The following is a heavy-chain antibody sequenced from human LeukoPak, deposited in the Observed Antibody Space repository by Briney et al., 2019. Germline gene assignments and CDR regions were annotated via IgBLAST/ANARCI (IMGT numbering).Heavy chain of an antibody. V-gene: IGHV1-8*01. Sequence: ASVKVSCKASGYTFTSNDINWVRQGTGQGLEWMGWMNPNNGNTGYAQKFQGRVTMTRNTSISTAYMELSSLRSEDTAVYYCAREGPIGYCSSTSCLNTYYYYYGMDVWGQGTTVTVSS. CDR2: MNPNNGNT. D-gene: IGHD2-2*01. CDR1: GYTFTSND. CDR3: AREGPIGYCSSTSCLNTYYYYYGMDV. J-gene: IGHJ6*02.